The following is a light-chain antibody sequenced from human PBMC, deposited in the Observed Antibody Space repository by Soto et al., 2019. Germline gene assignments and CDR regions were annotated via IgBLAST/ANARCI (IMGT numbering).Light chain of an antibody. CDR3: GTWDSSLSAYV. J-gene: IGLJ1*01. CDR2: DVT. V-gene: IGLV2-14*03. Sequence: QSALTQPASVSGSPGQSITISCTGTSSDVGGYNHVSWYQQHPGKAPKLMIYDVTNRPSGVSNRFSGSKSGNTASLTISGLQAEDEADYYCGTWDSSLSAYVFGTGTKVTVL. CDR1: SSDVGGYNH.